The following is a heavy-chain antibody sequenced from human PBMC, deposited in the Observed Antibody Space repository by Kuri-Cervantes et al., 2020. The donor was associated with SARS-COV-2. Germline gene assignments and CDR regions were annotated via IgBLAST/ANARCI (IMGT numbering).Heavy chain of an antibody. J-gene: IGHJ5*02. CDR1: GGSFSGYY. V-gene: IGHV4-34*01. D-gene: IGHD6-25*01. CDR2: INHSGST. Sequence: SETLSLTCAVYGGSFSGYYWSWIRQPPGKGLEWIGEINHSGSTNYNPSLKSRVTISVDTSKNQFSLKLSSVTAADTAVYYCARGQARLRGWLDPWGQGTLVTVSS. CDR3: ARGQARLRGWLDP.